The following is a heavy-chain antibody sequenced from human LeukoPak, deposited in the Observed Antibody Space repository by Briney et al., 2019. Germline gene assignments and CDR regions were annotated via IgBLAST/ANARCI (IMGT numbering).Heavy chain of an antibody. J-gene: IGHJ4*02. CDR1: GITFINAW. D-gene: IGHD6-19*01. Sequence: GGSLRLSCAASGITFINAWMTWVRQTPGKGLEWLGRIKSEADGGTTEYAAPVTGRLTISRDDSKNTLYLQMNSLKTEDTAIYYCTTDLEWVGGSYWGQGALVTVSS. CDR2: IKSEADGGTT. V-gene: IGHV3-15*01. CDR3: TTDLEWVGGSY.